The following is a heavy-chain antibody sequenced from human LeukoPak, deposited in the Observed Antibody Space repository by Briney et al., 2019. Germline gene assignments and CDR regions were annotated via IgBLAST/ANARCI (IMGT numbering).Heavy chain of an antibody. Sequence: PSETPSLTCTVSGGSISSSSYYWGWIRQPPGKGLEWIGSIYYSGSTYYNPSLKSRVTISVDTSKNQFSLKLSSVTAADTAVYYCARPKDIVATIVYWGQGTLVTVSS. CDR3: ARPKDIVATIVY. V-gene: IGHV4-39*01. J-gene: IGHJ4*02. CDR2: IYYSGST. D-gene: IGHD5-12*01. CDR1: GGSISSSSYY.